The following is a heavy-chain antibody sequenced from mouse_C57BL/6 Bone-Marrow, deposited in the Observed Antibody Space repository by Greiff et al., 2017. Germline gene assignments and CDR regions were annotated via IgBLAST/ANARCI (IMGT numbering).Heavy chain of an antibody. CDR3: ARDRDYDGYYVHHWYCDV. Sequence: EVKLMESGGGLVKPGGSLKLSCAASGFTFSSYAMSWVRQTPEKRLEWVATISDGGSYTYYPDTVKGRFTISRDNAKNNLYLQMSHLKSEDTAMYYWARDRDYDGYYVHHWYCDVWGTGTTVTVSS. D-gene: IGHD2-3*01. V-gene: IGHV5-4*03. CDR2: ISDGGSYT. J-gene: IGHJ1*03. CDR1: GFTFSSYA.